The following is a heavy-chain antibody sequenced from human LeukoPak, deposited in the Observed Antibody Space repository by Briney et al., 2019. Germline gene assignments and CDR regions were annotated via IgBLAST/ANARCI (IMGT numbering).Heavy chain of an antibody. V-gene: IGHV3-30*02. J-gene: IGHJ5*02. Sequence: GGSLRLSCAASGCNFRSYGMRWVRQAAGKGLEWVTFLRYGGSDKYYADSVDGRFTSSRDNFTNTLFQQMHLMGPEDAAVYCCTKKTMDTWGPGTLGTVSS. CDR3: TKKTMDT. CDR1: GCNFRSYG. CDR2: LRYGGSDK.